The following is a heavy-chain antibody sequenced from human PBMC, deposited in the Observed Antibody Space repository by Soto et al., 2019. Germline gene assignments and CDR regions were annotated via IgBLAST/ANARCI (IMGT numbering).Heavy chain of an antibody. CDR3: AKGGGSARDFDY. V-gene: IGHV3-30*18. Sequence: PGGSLRLSCTGSGFTFANYGMHWVRQAPGKGLEWVASTSYDGNNKYYADSLKGRFTISRDNSKKMVYLQMTSLGPEDTAVYYCAKGGGSARDFDYWGQGALVTVSS. CDR1: GFTFANYG. D-gene: IGHD1-26*01. J-gene: IGHJ4*02. CDR2: TSYDGNNK.